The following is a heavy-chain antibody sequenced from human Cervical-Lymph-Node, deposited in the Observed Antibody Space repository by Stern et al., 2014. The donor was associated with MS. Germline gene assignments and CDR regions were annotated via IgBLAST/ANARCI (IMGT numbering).Heavy chain of an antibody. Sequence: VQLVESGAEVKKPGSSGKVSCKASGGTFSSYAISWVRQAPGQGLEWMGGISPIFGTANYAQKFQGRVPITAYESTSTAYMELSSLRSEDTAVYYCARGELKEGLVRGMDVWGQGTTVTVSS. J-gene: IGHJ6*02. V-gene: IGHV1-69*01. D-gene: IGHD1-26*01. CDR3: ARGELKEGLVRGMDV. CDR2: ISPIFGTA. CDR1: GGTFSSYA.